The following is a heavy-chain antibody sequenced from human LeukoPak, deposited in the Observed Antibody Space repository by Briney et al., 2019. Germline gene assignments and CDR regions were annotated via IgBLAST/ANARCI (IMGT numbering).Heavy chain of an antibody. CDR1: GVSISSGTYS. CDR2: IFHSGNT. Sequence: SQTLSLTCAVSGVSISSGTYSWNWIRQPPGKGLEWIGYIFHSGNTYYNPSLKSRVTISVDRSKSQFSLKLSSVTAADTAVYYCARGADGYPYYFDYWGQGTLVTVSS. D-gene: IGHD5-24*01. J-gene: IGHJ4*02. V-gene: IGHV4-30-2*01. CDR3: ARGADGYPYYFDY.